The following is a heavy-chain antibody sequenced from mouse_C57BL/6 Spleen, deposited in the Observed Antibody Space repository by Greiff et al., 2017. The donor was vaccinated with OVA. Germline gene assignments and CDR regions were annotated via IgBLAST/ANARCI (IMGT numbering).Heavy chain of an antibody. V-gene: IGHV1-82*01. Sequence: VQLQQSGPELVKPGASVKISCKASGYAFSSSWMNWVKQRPGKGLEWIGRIYPGDGDTNYNGKFKGKATLTADKSSSTAYMQLSSLTSEDSAVYFCARSEVMVTQYYFDYWGQGTTLTVSS. CDR1: GYAFSSSW. D-gene: IGHD2-3*01. CDR2: IYPGDGDT. CDR3: ARSEVMVTQYYFDY. J-gene: IGHJ2*01.